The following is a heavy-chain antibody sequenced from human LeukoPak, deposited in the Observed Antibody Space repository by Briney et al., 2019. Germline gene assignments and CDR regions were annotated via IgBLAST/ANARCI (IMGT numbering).Heavy chain of an antibody. V-gene: IGHV3-48*03. J-gene: IGHJ4*02. CDR2: ISSSGSTI. D-gene: IGHD2-2*01. Sequence: GGSLRLSCAASGFTFSSYKMNWVRQAPGKGLEWVSYISSSGSTIYYADSVKGRFTISRDNAKNSLYLQMNSLRAGDTAVYYCARGSLYCSRTSCYLDYWGQGTLVTVSS. CDR3: ARGSLYCSRTSCYLDY. CDR1: GFTFSSYK.